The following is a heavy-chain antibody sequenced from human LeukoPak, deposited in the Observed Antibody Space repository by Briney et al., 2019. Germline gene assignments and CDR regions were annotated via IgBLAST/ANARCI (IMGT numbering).Heavy chain of an antibody. Sequence: PGGSLRLYCAASGFTFSSYWMSWVRQAPGKGLEWVANIKQDGSEKYYVDSVKGRFTISRDNAKNSLYLQMNGLRAEDTAVYYCARGINYGSAQYYFDYWGQGTLVTVSS. V-gene: IGHV3-7*01. D-gene: IGHD3-10*01. CDR3: ARGINYGSAQYYFDY. CDR1: GFTFSSYW. CDR2: IKQDGSEK. J-gene: IGHJ4*02.